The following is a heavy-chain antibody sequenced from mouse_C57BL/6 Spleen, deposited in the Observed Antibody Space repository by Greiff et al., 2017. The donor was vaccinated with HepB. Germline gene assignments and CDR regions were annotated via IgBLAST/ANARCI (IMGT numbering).Heavy chain of an antibody. CDR1: GYTFTSYW. D-gene: IGHD1-1*01. V-gene: IGHV1-69*01. CDR3: ARWRVLLRYLDV. CDR2: IDPSDSYT. Sequence: QVQLKQPGAELVMPGASVKLSCKASGYTFTSYWMHWVKQRPGQGLEWIGEIDPSDSYTNYNQKFKGKSTLTVDKSSSTAYMQLSSLTSEDSAVYYCARWRVLLRYLDVWGTGTTVTVSS. J-gene: IGHJ1*03.